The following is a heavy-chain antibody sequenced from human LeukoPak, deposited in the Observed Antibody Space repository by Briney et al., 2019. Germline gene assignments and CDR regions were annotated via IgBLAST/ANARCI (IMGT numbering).Heavy chain of an antibody. J-gene: IGHJ4*02. D-gene: IGHD3-16*01. V-gene: IGHV3-30*18. CDR2: ISYDGSNK. CDR1: GFTFSSYG. Sequence: GGSLRLSCAASGFTFSSYGMHWVRQAPGKGLEWVAVISYDGSNKYYADSVKGRFTISRDNSKNTLYLQMNSLRAEDTAVYYCAKSWVAKYVWGSSLDYWGQGTLVTVSS. CDR3: AKSWVAKYVWGSSLDY.